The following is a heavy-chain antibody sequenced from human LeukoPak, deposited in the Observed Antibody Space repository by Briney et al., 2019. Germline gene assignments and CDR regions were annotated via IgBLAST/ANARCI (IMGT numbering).Heavy chain of an antibody. Sequence: PSQTLSLTCTVSGGSISSGSYYWSWIRQHPGKGLEWIGYIYYSGSTYYNPSLKSRVTISVDTSKNQFSLKLSSVTAADTAVYYCARGFDSSGYYFDYWGQGTLVTVSS. CDR1: GGSISSGSYY. CDR2: IYYSGST. CDR3: ARGFDSSGYYFDY. V-gene: IGHV4-31*03. J-gene: IGHJ4*02. D-gene: IGHD3-22*01.